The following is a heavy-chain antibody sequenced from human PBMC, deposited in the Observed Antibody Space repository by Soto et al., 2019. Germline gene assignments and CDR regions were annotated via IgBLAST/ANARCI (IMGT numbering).Heavy chain of an antibody. D-gene: IGHD5-18*01. CDR1: GASVDSAGYF. V-gene: IGHV4-31*03. Sequence: SETQSLTCTVSGASVDSAGYFWTWIRQRPGKGLEWIGHINYSGSTDHTPSLRSRLMVSIDTSKNQFSLKLNSVTAADTAIYYCARGTGLSYTYGIDDWGQGIMVT. CDR3: ARGTGLSYTYGIDD. J-gene: IGHJ3*01. CDR2: INYSGST.